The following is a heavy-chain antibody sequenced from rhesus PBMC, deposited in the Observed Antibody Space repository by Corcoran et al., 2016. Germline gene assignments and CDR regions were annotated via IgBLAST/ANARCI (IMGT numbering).Heavy chain of an antibody. CDR3: ARGSGSGWAGFDY. CDR2: IYWDDGK. D-gene: IGHD6-31*01. V-gene: IGHV2-152*01. Sequence: QVTLKESGPALVKPTQTLTLTCTFSGFSLTTSGVGVGWIRQPPGKALDWLSHIYWDDGKRYRKSLKSRLTISKDTSKNQVVLTMTNMDPMDTATYYCARGSGSGWAGFDYWGQGVLVTVSS. J-gene: IGHJ4*01. CDR1: GFSLTTSGVG.